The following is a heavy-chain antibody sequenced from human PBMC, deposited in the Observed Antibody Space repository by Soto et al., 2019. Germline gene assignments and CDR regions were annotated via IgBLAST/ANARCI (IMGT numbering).Heavy chain of an antibody. J-gene: IGHJ3*02. Sequence: ASVKVSCKASGYTFTSYGISWVRQAPGQGLEWMGWISAYNGNTNYAQKLQGRVTMTTDTSTSTAYMELRSLRSDDTAVYYCARVSGSRLSGTRGNDAVDIWGQGTMVTV. CDR1: GYTFTSYG. CDR3: ARVSGSRLSGTRGNDAVDI. V-gene: IGHV1-18*04. CDR2: ISAYNGNT. D-gene: IGHD5-12*01.